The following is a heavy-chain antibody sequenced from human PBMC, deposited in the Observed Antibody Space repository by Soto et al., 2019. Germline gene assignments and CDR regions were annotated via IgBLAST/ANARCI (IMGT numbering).Heavy chain of an antibody. CDR2: IDSGGST. CDR1: GFSFSSYA. Sequence: PGGSLRLSCAASGFSFSSYAMTWVRQAPGKGLEWVSVIDSGGSTYYADSVKGRFTISRHNSKNALCLQMSSLRREDTAVYYCAKILKSNTFYYSYMAVWGKGTPLTVPS. CDR3: AKILKSNTFYYSYMAV. J-gene: IGHJ6*03. V-gene: IGHV3-53*04.